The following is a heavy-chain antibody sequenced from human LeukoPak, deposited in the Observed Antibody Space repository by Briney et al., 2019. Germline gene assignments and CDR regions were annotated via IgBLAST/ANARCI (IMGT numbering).Heavy chain of an antibody. CDR3: ARVRSGYSSSFIGFDP. J-gene: IGHJ5*02. CDR1: GYTFTGYY. D-gene: IGHD6-13*01. Sequence: ASVKVSCKASGYTFTGYYMHWVRQAPGQGLEWMGWTNPNSGGTNYAQKFQGRVTMTRDMSISTAYMELSRLRSDDTAVYYCARVRSGYSSSFIGFDPWGQGTLVTVSS. CDR2: TNPNSGGT. V-gene: IGHV1-2*02.